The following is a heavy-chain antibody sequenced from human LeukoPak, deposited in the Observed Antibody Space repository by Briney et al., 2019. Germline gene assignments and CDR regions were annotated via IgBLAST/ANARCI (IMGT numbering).Heavy chain of an antibody. CDR2: MNPNSGNT. J-gene: IGHJ6*03. Sequence: ASVKVSCKASGYTFTSYGISWVRQAPGQGLEWMGWMNPNSGNTGYAQKFQGRVTITRNTSISTAYMELSSLRSEDTAVYYCARVPSITIFGVVIDYYMDVWGKGTTVTVSS. CDR3: ARVPSITIFGVVIDYYMDV. V-gene: IGHV1-8*01. D-gene: IGHD3-3*01. CDR1: GYTFTSYG.